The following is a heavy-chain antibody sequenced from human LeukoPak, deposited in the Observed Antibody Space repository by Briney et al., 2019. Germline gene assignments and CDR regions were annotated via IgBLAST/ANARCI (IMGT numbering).Heavy chain of an antibody. CDR3: ARLFYMATISGWFDP. Sequence: GESLKIPCKGSGYSFTSYWIGWVRQMPGKGLEWMGIIYPGDSDTRYSPSFQGQVTISPDKSISTAYLQWSSLKASDTAMYYCARLFYMATISGWFDPWGQGTLVTVSS. J-gene: IGHJ5*02. CDR1: GYSFTSYW. V-gene: IGHV5-51*01. CDR2: IYPGDSDT. D-gene: IGHD5-12*01.